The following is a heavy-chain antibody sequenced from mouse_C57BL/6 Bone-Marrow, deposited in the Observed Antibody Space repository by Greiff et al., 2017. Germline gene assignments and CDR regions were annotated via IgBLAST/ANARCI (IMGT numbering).Heavy chain of an antibody. D-gene: IGHD1-1*02. Sequence: VQLQQPGAELVMPGASVKLSCKASGYTFTSYWMHWVKQRPGQGLEWIGEIDPSDSYTNYNQKFKGKSTLTVDKSSSTAYMQRSSLTAEDSAVYYGAGGVGGDFAYWGQGTLVTVSA. CDR3: AGGVGGDFAY. V-gene: IGHV1-69*01. CDR1: GYTFTSYW. J-gene: IGHJ3*01. CDR2: IDPSDSYT.